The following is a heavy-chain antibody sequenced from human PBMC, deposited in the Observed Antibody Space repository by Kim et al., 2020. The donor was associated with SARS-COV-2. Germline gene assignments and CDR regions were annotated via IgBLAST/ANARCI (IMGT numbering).Heavy chain of an antibody. J-gene: IGHJ6*03. CDR3: ARDLGRYPAMSGGDYYYYMDV. V-gene: IGHV1-18*01. CDR2: ISAYNGNT. Sequence: ASVKVSCKASGYTFKIYGISWVRQAPGQGLEWMGWISAYNGNTNYAQKLQGRVTMTTDTPTSTAYMELRSLRSDDTAVYYCARDLGRYPAMSGGDYYYYMDVWGEGTSVTVSS. D-gene: IGHD3-16*01. CDR1: GYTFKIYG.